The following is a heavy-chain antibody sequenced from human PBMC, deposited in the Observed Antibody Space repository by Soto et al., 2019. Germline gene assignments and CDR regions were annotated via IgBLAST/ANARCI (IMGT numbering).Heavy chain of an antibody. CDR2: IKSKTDGGTT. J-gene: IGHJ3*02. CDR1: GFTFSNAW. Sequence: GGSLRLSCAASGFTFSNAWMSWVRQAPGKGLEWVGRIKSKTDGGTTDYAAPVKGRLTISRDDSKNTLYLQMNSLKTEDTAVYYCTTDTYYYDSSDPDAFDIWGQGTMVTVS. CDR3: TTDTYYYDSSDPDAFDI. D-gene: IGHD3-22*01. V-gene: IGHV3-15*01.